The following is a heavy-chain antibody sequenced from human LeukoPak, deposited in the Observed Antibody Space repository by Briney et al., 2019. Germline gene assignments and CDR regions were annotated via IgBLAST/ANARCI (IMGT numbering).Heavy chain of an antibody. CDR1: GGTFSSYG. D-gene: IGHD2-2*02. CDR2: IIPIFGTA. CDR3: GLYGNDAFDI. J-gene: IGHJ3*02. Sequence: SVKVSCKASGGTFSSYGISWVRQAPGQGLEWMGGIIPIFGTANYAQKFQGRVTITADKSTSTAYMELSSLRSEDTAVYYCGLYGNDAFDIWGQGTMVTVSS. V-gene: IGHV1-69*06.